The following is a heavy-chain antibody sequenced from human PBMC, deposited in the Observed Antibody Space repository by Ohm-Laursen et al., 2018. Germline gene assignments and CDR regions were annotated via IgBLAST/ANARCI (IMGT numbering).Heavy chain of an antibody. V-gene: IGHV4-59*02. CDR2: AHYSGSP. CDR3: ARGVGATHFDF. D-gene: IGHD1-26*01. J-gene: IGHJ4*02. CDR1: GGSVNDYY. Sequence: SDTLSLTCTVSGGSVNDYYWTWIRQPPGKGLEWIGYAHYSGSPNSNPSLRGRVTILVDKSKNQFSLKLISVAAADTALHYCARGVGATHFDFWGQGTLVTVSS.